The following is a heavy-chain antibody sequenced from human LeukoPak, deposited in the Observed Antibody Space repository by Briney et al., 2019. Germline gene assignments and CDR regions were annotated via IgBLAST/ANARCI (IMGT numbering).Heavy chain of an antibody. V-gene: IGHV4-34*01. D-gene: IGHD3-10*01. Sequence: PSETLSLTCAVYGGSFSGYYWSWIRQPPGKGLEWIGEINHSGSTNYSPSLKSRVTISVDTPKSQFSLKLSSVPAAHTAVYYCARGRGWFGELRNRWFDPWGQGTLVTVSS. CDR2: INHSGST. CDR3: ARGRGWFGELRNRWFDP. CDR1: GGSFSGYY. J-gene: IGHJ5*02.